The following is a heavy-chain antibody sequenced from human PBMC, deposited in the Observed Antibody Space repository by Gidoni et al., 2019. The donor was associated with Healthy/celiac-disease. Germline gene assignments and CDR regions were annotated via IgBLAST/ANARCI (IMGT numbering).Heavy chain of an antibody. V-gene: IGHV3-23*04. CDR1: GCTFRSYA. J-gene: IGHJ4*02. D-gene: IGHD6-19*01. Sequence: EVQLVEFGGGLVQPGGSLSVSCAASGCTFRSYAMSRVRQAPGKGLELVSSIGGSGGSTYFADSVKGRFTISRDHSKNTLYLQMNGLRAEDTAVYYCAKDPRIAVAGASLDYWGQGTLVTVSS. CDR3: AKDPRIAVAGASLDY. CDR2: IGGSGGST.